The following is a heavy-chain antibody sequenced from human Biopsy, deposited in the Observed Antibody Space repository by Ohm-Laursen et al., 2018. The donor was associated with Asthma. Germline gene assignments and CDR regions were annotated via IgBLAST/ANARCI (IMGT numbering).Heavy chain of an antibody. J-gene: IGHJ4*02. D-gene: IGHD2-2*01. V-gene: IGHV1-69*01. CDR1: GGTFNTYV. Sequence: SSVKVSCKSLGGTFNTYVIGWVRQAPGQGLEWMGGINSFFGTTAYPQKFQDRVTITADDSTSTVYMELSSLRSEDTAVYYCARKAGSCISRTCYSLDFWGQGTLVTVSS. CDR2: INSFFGTT. CDR3: ARKAGSCISRTCYSLDF.